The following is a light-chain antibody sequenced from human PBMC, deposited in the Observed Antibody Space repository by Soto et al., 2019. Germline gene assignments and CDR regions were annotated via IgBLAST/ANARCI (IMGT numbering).Light chain of an antibody. CDR1: QSVSSSY. Sequence: EIVLTQSPGTLSLSPGERATLSCRASQSVSSSYLAWYQQKHGQAPRLLIYGACSRATGIPDRFSGNGSGTDFTLTISRLEPEDFAVYYCQQYGSSPRKAFGQVTKVEIK. CDR3: QQYGSSPRKA. J-gene: IGKJ1*01. CDR2: GAC. V-gene: IGKV3-20*01.